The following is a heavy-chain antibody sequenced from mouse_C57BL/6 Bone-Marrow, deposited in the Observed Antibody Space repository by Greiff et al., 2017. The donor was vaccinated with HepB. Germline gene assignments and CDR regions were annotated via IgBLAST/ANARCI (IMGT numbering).Heavy chain of an antibody. CDR1: GYTFTSYW. J-gene: IGHJ2*01. V-gene: IGHV1-69*01. Sequence: QVQLQQPGAELVMPGASVKLSCKASGYTFTSYWMHWVKQRPGQGLEWIGEIDPSVSYTNYNQKFKGKSTLTVDKSSSTAYMQLSSLTSEVSAVYYCAREGGVVAHFDYWGQGTTLTVSS. CDR3: AREGGVVAHFDY. CDR2: IDPSVSYT. D-gene: IGHD1-1*01.